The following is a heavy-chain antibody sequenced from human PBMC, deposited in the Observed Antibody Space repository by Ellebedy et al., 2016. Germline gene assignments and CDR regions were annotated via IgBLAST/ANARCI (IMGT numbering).Heavy chain of an antibody. CDR1: GFTFSNAW. CDR2: ISNDGNDE. V-gene: IGHV3-30*03. Sequence: GESLKISXAASGFTFSNAWMNWVRQAQGKGLEWVAAISNDGNDENYGASVKGRFSISRDNSKNRVYLQMSSLRVEDTAVYSCARVRSPDYSTNYDLDVWGQGTTVTVSS. D-gene: IGHD3-22*01. CDR3: ARVRSPDYSTNYDLDV. J-gene: IGHJ6*02.